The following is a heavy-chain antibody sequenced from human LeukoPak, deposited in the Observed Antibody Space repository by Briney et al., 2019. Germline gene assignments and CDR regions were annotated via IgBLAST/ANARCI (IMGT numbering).Heavy chain of an antibody. Sequence: ASVRVSCKSSGYKFTAYYIHWIRQAPGQGLKWMGWVDPDSGDTNCTQKYEGRLTLTRDTAVTTVYMELSSLTSDDTAVYYCARVWDASGWSNWFDPWGQGTLVTVSS. CDR2: VDPDSGDT. V-gene: IGHV1-2*02. J-gene: IGHJ5*02. CDR3: ARVWDASGWSNWFDP. D-gene: IGHD6-19*01. CDR1: GYKFTAYY.